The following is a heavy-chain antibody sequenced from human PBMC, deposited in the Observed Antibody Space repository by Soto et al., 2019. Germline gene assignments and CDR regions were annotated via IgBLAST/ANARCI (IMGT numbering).Heavy chain of an antibody. CDR3: ATGYCTATICDPWFDP. CDR1: GHPFSSYC. CDR2: IYPGDSDT. J-gene: IGHJ5*02. V-gene: IGHV5-51*01. D-gene: IGHD2-8*02. Sequence: ESLEVYRHGCGHPFSSYCTAGVRHMPGKGLEWMGIIYPGDSDTRSGPSFQGQVTISVDKSITPAYLQWTSLKASDTAMYYCATGYCTATICDPWFDPWGQGTLVTVPS.